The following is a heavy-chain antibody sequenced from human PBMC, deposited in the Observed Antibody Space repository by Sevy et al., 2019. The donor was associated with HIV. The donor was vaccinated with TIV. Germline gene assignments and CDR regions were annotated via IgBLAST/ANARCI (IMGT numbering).Heavy chain of an antibody. D-gene: IGHD3-22*01. V-gene: IGHV1-24*01. CDR1: GYTLTELS. CDR3: GTPSLNYCDSSGYWVYLDY. Sequence: ASVKVSCKVSGYTLTELSMHWVRQAPGKGLEWMGGYDPENGETIYAQKFQGRVTMTGGTSTDKAYMELSSLRSEDKAVYYCGTPSLNYCDSSGYWVYLDYWGQGTLVTVSS. CDR2: YDPENGET. J-gene: IGHJ4*02.